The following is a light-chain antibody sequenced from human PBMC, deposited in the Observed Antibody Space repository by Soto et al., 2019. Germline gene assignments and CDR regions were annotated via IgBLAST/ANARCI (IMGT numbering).Light chain of an antibody. CDR2: DAS. V-gene: IGKV1-33*01. J-gene: IGKJ5*01. Sequence: DIRMTQPPSSLSASVGDRVTIPCQASQDIATNLNWYQQKPGKAPKLLIYDASGLATGVPSRFRGSGSGTDFTITINSLQPEDIATYYCQQYEHVPITFGQGTRLELK. CDR3: QQYEHVPIT. CDR1: QDIATN.